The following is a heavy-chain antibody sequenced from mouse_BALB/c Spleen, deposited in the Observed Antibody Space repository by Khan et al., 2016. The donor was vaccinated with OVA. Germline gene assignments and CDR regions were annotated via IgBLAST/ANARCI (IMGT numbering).Heavy chain of an antibody. V-gene: IGHV5-6*01. D-gene: IGHD4-1*01. Sequence: EVELVESGGDLVKPGGSLKLSCAASGFTFSNYAMSWVRRTPDKRLEWLATISSAGTYTYYPDSVKGRFTISRNNAKNTLYLQMSSLKSEDTAMFYCASHLTGSFAYWGQGTLVTVSA. J-gene: IGHJ3*01. CDR1: GFTFSNYA. CDR2: ISSAGTYT. CDR3: ASHLTGSFAY.